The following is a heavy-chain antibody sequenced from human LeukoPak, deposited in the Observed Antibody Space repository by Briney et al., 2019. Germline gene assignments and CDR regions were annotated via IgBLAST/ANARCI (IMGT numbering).Heavy chain of an antibody. CDR2: INGRGYST. J-gene: IGHJ4*02. D-gene: IGHD3-3*01. V-gene: IGHV3-23*01. Sequence: GGSLRLSCTASGSPFSNNVMTWVRQAPGRGLEWLSAINGRGYSTYYADSVKGRFTISRDNSKNTLYLQMNSLRAEDTAMYYCAKTFPYGTTWYGFCDYWGQGALVTVSS. CDR3: AKTFPYGTTWYGFCDY. CDR1: GSPFSNNV.